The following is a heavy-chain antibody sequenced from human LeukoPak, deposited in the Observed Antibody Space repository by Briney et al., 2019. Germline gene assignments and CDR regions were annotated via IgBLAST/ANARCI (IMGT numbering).Heavy chain of an antibody. V-gene: IGHV3-49*04. J-gene: IGHJ4*02. CDR2: IRSKAYGGTT. D-gene: IGHD6-19*01. CDR1: GSTLRNYA. CDR3: GGDSSGWYYFDY. Sequence: PGGSLRLSCAASGSTLRNYAMSWVRQAPGKGLEWVGFIRSKAYGGTTEYAASVKGRFTISRDDSKSIAYLQMNSLKTEDTAVYYCGGDSSGWYYFDYWGQGTLVTVSS.